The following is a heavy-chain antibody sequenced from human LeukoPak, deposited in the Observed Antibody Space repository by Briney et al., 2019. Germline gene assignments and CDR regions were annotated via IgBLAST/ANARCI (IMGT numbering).Heavy chain of an antibody. D-gene: IGHD5-12*01. Sequence: PGGSLRLSCAASGFTFDDYAMHWVRQAPGKGLEWVSGISWNSGSIGYADSVKGRFTISRDNAKNSLYLQMNSLRAEDTALYYCAKDRGDSGYDSFDYWGQGTLVTVSS. CDR2: ISWNSGSI. CDR3: AKDRGDSGYDSFDY. V-gene: IGHV3-9*01. J-gene: IGHJ4*02. CDR1: GFTFDDYA.